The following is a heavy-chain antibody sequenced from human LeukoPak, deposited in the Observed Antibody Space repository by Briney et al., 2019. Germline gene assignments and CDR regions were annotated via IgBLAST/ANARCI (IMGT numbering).Heavy chain of an antibody. Sequence: GGSLRLSCAASGFTFSSYGMHWVRQAPGKGLEWVAFIRYDGSKKYYTDSVKGRFTISRDNSKNTLYLQMNSLRAEDTAVYYCAKYPIYYYGSGSLDYWGQGTLVTVSS. J-gene: IGHJ4*02. D-gene: IGHD3-10*01. CDR1: GFTFSSYG. CDR2: IRYDGSKK. V-gene: IGHV3-30*02. CDR3: AKYPIYYYGSGSLDY.